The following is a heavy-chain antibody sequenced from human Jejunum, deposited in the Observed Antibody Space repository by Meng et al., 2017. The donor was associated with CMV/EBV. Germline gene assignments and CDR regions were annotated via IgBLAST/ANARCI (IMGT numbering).Heavy chain of an antibody. V-gene: IGHV3-30-3*02. J-gene: IGHJ6*02. CDR2: ISYDGGDK. Sequence: FSFRSYAMHWVRQAPGKGLEWLALISYDGGDKYYADSVKGRFTISRDNSQNTLHLQMNSLRADDTALYYCAKDPSGSFYHYGMDVWGQGTTVTVSS. CDR3: AKDPSGSFYHYGMDV. D-gene: IGHD6-25*01. CDR1: FSFRSYA.